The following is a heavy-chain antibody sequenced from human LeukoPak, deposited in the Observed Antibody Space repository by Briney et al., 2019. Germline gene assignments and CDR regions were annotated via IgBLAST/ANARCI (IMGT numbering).Heavy chain of an antibody. V-gene: IGHV3-23*01. D-gene: IGHD6-13*01. CDR1: GFTLSSNA. J-gene: IGHJ5*02. CDR3: AKDSSSSWQFDP. CDR2: ISDTSRHT. Sequence: GGSMRLSCATSGFTLSSNARTWVRQAPGLGLERVSSISDTSRHTFYAASVKGRFTIARDNTKNRVYRRMNSLRVEDTVMYYCAKDSSSSWQFDPWGQGTLVTVS.